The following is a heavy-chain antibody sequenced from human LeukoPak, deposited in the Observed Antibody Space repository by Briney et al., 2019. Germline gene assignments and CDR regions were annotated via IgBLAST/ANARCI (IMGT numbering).Heavy chain of an antibody. D-gene: IGHD3-3*01. CDR2: IYYSWST. CDR1: GGSINSHY. CDR3: ARGREDDFWSGENHDAFDI. V-gene: IGHV4-59*11. Sequence: SETLSLTCTVSGGSINSHYWSWTRQPPGKGREGSGYIYYSWSTNYNPSLKSRVTLSVDTSKNQFSLKLSSVTAADTAVYYCARGREDDFWSGENHDAFDIWGQGTMVTVSS. J-gene: IGHJ3*02.